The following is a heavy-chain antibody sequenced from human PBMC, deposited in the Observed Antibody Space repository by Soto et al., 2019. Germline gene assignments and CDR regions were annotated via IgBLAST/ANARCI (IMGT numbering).Heavy chain of an antibody. CDR1: GFTFSNAW. D-gene: IGHD3-10*01. CDR3: TTDSPDYGSGSYCDY. V-gene: IGHV3-15*01. CDR2: IKSKTDGGTT. Sequence: GGSLRLSCAASGFTFSNAWMSWVHQAPGKGLEWVGRIKSKTDGGTTDYAAPVKGRFTISRDDSKNTLYLQMNSLKTEDTAVYYCTTDSPDYGSGSYCDYWGQGTLVTVSS. J-gene: IGHJ4*02.